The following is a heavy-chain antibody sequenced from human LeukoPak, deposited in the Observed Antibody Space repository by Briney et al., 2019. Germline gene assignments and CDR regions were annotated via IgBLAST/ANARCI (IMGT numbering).Heavy chain of an antibody. V-gene: IGHV3-30*18. CDR2: ISYDGSNK. J-gene: IGHJ4*02. D-gene: IGHD6-19*01. Sequence: PGGSLRLSCAASGFTFSSYGMHWVRQAPGKGLEWVAVISYDGSNKYYADSVKGRFTISRDNSKNTLYLQMNSLRAEDTAVYYCAKANTGHSSGWTQYYFDYWGQGTLVTVSS. CDR3: AKANTGHSSGWTQYYFDY. CDR1: GFTFSSYG.